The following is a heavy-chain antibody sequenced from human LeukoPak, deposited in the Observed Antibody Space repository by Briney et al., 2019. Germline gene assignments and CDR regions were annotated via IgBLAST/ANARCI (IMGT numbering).Heavy chain of an antibody. CDR3: ARGRTEVGVTGWYDY. CDR2: VYYTGTT. Sequence: SETLSLTCTVSGGSISSYYWSWIRQPPGKGLEYIGYVYYTGTTNYNPSLQSRLTISVDMSKNVFSLSLRSVSAADTAVYYCARGRTEVGVTGWYDYWGQGTLVTVSS. CDR1: GGSISSYY. V-gene: IGHV4-59*12. J-gene: IGHJ4*02. D-gene: IGHD6-19*01.